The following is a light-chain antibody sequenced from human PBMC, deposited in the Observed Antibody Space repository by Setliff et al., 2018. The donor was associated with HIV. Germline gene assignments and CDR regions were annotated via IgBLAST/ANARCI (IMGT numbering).Light chain of an antibody. CDR1: SSDVGAYNY. Sequence: SALTQPRSVSGSPGQSVSISCTGTSSDVGAYNYVSWFQQHPGKAPKLIIYDVTKRPSGVPDRFSASKSANTASLTISGLQPEDEADYYCSSYAGTYIYVLFGGGTK. CDR2: DVT. CDR3: SSYAGTYIYVL. V-gene: IGLV2-11*01. J-gene: IGLJ2*01.